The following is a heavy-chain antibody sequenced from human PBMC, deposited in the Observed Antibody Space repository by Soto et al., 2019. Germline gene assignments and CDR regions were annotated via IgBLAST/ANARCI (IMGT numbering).Heavy chain of an antibody. J-gene: IGHJ5*02. D-gene: IGHD5-12*01. CDR3: ARAISGYVT. CDR2: INTGNGNT. V-gene: IGHV1-3*04. Sequence: QVQLVQSGAEVKKPGASVKVSCKASGITYTTYAIHWVRQAPGQGLEWMGWINTGNGNTRYSQRFQGRVTLTTDTSASTAYMDLSSLTSEHTAVYYCARAISGYVTWGQGTLITVSS. CDR1: GITYTTYA.